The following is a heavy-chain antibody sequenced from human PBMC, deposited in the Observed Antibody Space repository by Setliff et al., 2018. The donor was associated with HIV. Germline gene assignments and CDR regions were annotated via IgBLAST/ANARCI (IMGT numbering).Heavy chain of an antibody. V-gene: IGHV4-59*11. Sequence: PSETLSLTCTVSGDSISTHYWTWIRQPPGKGLEWIGYISHTGNTDSNPSLKSRVTISVDTSKNEFSLRLRSVTVADTATYYCARSQPDTIFGVVIFDYWGQGKMVTVSS. CDR2: ISHTGNT. CDR1: GDSISTHY. D-gene: IGHD3-3*01. J-gene: IGHJ4*02. CDR3: ARSQPDTIFGVVIFDY.